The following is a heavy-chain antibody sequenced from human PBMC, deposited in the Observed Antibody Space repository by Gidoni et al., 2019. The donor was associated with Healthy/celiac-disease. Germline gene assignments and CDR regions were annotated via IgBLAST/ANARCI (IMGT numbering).Heavy chain of an antibody. V-gene: IGHV5-51*03. J-gene: IGHJ4*02. D-gene: IGHD3-9*01. CDR3: ARRTPPYYDILTGYSYYFDY. Sequence: EVQLVQSGAEVKKPGESLKISCKGSGYSFTSYWIGRVRQMPGKGLEWMGIIYPGDSDTRYSPSFQGQVTISADKSISTAYLQWSSLKASDTAMYYCARRTPPYYDILTGYSYYFDYWGQGTLVTVSS. CDR1: GYSFTSYW. CDR2: IYPGDSDT.